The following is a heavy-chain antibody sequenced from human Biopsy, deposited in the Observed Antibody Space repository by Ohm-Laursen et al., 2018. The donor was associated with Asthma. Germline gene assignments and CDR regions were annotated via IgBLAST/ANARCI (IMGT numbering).Heavy chain of an antibody. CDR3: ARAVDYSHYYGIDV. D-gene: IGHD3-10*01. J-gene: IGHJ6*02. V-gene: IGHV1-18*01. CDR2: ISVYNGNT. CDR1: GYTFNSAG. Sequence: SVKVSCKTSGYTFNSAGITWVRQAPGQGLEWMGWISVYNGNTKVAQKLQDRVTMTTDTSTSTAYMELRSLISDDTAVYFCARAVDYSHYYGIDVWGQGTTVTVS.